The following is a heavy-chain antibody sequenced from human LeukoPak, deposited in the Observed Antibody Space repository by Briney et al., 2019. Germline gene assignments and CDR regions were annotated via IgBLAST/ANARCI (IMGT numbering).Heavy chain of an antibody. J-gene: IGHJ3*02. V-gene: IGHV3-11*01. CDR2: ISSSGSTI. Sequence: GRSLRLSCAASGFTFSDYYMSWIRQAPGKGLEWVSYISSSGSTIYYADSVKGRFTISRDNAKNSLYLQMNSLRAEDTAVYYCARARIAARAFDIWGQGTMVTVSS. CDR1: GFTFSDYY. D-gene: IGHD6-6*01. CDR3: ARARIAARAFDI.